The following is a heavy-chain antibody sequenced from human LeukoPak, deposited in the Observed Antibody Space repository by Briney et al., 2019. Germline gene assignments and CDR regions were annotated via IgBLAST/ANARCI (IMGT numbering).Heavy chain of an antibody. CDR3: SINAAAGSS. Sequence: PGGSLRLSCAASGFTFSSYEMNWVRQAPGKGLEWVSYISSNDSSIYYADSVKGRFTISCDNAKNAQYLQMKRLRAEDTAVYYFSINAAAGSSWGQGTLVTVSS. J-gene: IGHJ5*02. D-gene: IGHD6-13*01. CDR1: GFTFSSYE. V-gene: IGHV3-48*03. CDR2: ISSNDSSI.